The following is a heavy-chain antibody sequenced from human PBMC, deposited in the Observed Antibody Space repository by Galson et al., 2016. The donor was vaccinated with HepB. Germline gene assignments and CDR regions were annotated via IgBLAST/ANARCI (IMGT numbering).Heavy chain of an antibody. V-gene: IGHV3-30*04. CDR1: EFTFSGYA. D-gene: IGHD4-17*01. J-gene: IGHJ4*02. Sequence: SLRLSCAASEFTFSGYAVHWVRQAPGKGLEWVAFISYDESNKYYSDSVKGRFTISRDNSNNRLYLQMNSLGAEDTATYYCARDRGPYGVPFYIDFWGQGTLVIVSS. CDR2: ISYDESNK. CDR3: ARDRGPYGVPFYIDF.